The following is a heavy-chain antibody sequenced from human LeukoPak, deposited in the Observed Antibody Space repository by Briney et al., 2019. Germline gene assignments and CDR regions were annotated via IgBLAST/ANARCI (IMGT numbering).Heavy chain of an antibody. V-gene: IGHV4-34*01. D-gene: IGHD2-2*01. J-gene: IGHJ3*02. CDR3: ARGPTGNCSSTSCYLEYAFDT. Sequence: SETLSLTCAVYGGSFSGYYWSWIRQPPGKGLEWIGEINHSGSTNYNPSLKSRVTISVDTSKNQFSLKLSSVTAADTAVYYCARGPTGNCSSTSCYLEYAFDTWGQGTMVTVSS. CDR1: GGSFSGYY. CDR2: INHSGST.